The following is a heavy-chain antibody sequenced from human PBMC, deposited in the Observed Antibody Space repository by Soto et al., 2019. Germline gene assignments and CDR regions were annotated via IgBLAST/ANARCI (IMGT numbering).Heavy chain of an antibody. D-gene: IGHD5-18*01. CDR3: ASTSVNNYGVGTNYYFDY. V-gene: IGHV1-69*06. Sequence: QVQLVQSGAEVKKPGSSVKVSCKTSGGTFSTYSIVWVRQAPGEGLEWMGGIIPIFGTANYAQKFQDRVTITADKSTNTACMELSSLKSEDTAMYYCASTSVNNYGVGTNYYFDYGGQVTLGTVSS. J-gene: IGHJ4*02. CDR1: GGTFSTYS. CDR2: IIPIFGTA.